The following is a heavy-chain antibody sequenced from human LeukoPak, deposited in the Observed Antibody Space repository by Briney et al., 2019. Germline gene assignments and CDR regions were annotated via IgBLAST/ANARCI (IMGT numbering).Heavy chain of an antibody. D-gene: IGHD3-3*01. CDR2: ISGSGGNT. CDR3: AKSTIFGVIIPSYFDY. Sequence: GGSLRLSCAASGFTFITYAMTWVRQAPGKGLEWVSGISGSGGNTHYADFVKGRFTISRDNSKNSLYLQMNSLRAEDTAVYYCAKSTIFGVIIPSYFDYWGQGTLVTVSS. V-gene: IGHV3-23*01. CDR1: GFTFITYA. J-gene: IGHJ4*02.